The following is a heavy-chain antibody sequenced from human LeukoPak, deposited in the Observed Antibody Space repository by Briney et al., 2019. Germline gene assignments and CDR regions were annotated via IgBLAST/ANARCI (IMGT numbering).Heavy chain of an antibody. CDR1: GFSLSSYY. V-gene: IGHV3-7*01. Sequence: GGSLRLSCAASGFSLSSYYMSWVRQAPGKGLAWVANIGYDGSQKNYDDSLKGRFTISRDNAKNSVYLQMNSLRAEDTAVYYCAREYFPPGLLTIVFDNWGQGTLVTVSS. D-gene: IGHD3-9*01. CDR2: IGYDGSQK. J-gene: IGHJ4*02. CDR3: AREYFPPGLLTIVFDN.